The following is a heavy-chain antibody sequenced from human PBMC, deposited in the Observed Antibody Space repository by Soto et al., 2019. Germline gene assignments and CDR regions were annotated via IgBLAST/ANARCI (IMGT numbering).Heavy chain of an antibody. CDR1: GFTFSSYA. CDR3: ARDQVGGVVAATQPRGPFDY. J-gene: IGHJ4*02. V-gene: IGHV3-30-3*01. D-gene: IGHD2-15*01. Sequence: QVQLVESGGGVVQPGRSLRLSCAASGFTFSSYAMHWVRQAPGKGLEWVAVISYDGSNKYYAVSVKGRFTISKDNSKNTLYLQKNSLRAEDTAVYYCARDQVGGVVAATQPRGPFDYWGQGTLVTVSS. CDR2: ISYDGSNK.